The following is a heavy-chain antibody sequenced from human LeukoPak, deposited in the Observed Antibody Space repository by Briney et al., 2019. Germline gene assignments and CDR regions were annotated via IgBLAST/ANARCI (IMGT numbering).Heavy chain of an antibody. V-gene: IGHV3-74*01. J-gene: IGHJ4*02. CDR3: ARAHGGQTTTVTTSDY. CDR1: GFTFSSYW. D-gene: IGHD4-17*01. Sequence: PGGSLRLSCAPSGFTFSSYWMHWVRQAPGKGLVWVSRINSDGSSTSYADSVKGRFTISRDNAKNTLYLQMNSMRAEDTAVYYSARAHGGQTTTVTTSDYWGQGTLVTVSS. CDR2: INSDGSST.